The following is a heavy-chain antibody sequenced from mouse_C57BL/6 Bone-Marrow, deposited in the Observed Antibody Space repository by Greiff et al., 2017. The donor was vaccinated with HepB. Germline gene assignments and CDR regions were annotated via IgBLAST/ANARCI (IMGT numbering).Heavy chain of an antibody. CDR3: ARGDGNYWYFDV. CDR2: INPYNGGT. CDR1: GYTFTDYY. Sequence: VQLQQSGPVLVKPGASVKMSCKASGYTFTDYYMNWVKQSHGKSLEWIGVINPYNGGTSYNQKFKGKATLTVDKSSSTAYMELNSLTSEDSAVYYCARGDGNYWYFDVWGTGTTVTVSS. J-gene: IGHJ1*03. V-gene: IGHV1-19*01. D-gene: IGHD2-1*01.